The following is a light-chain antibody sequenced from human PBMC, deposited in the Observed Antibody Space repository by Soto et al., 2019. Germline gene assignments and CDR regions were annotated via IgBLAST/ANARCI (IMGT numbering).Light chain of an antibody. CDR2: EVS. CDR1: SSDVGGYNY. V-gene: IGLV2-14*01. Sequence: QSALTQPASVSGSPGQSITIPCTVTSSDVGGYNYVSWYQQHPGKAPKLMIYEVSNRPSGVSNRFSGSKSGNTASLTISGLQAEDEADYYCSSYTSSSTLYVFGTGTKV. CDR3: SSYTSSSTLYV. J-gene: IGLJ1*01.